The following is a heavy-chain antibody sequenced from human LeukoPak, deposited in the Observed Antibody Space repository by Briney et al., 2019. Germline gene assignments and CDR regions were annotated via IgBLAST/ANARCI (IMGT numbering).Heavy chain of an antibody. CDR1: GFTFSGSA. V-gene: IGHV3-73*01. D-gene: IGHD1-26*01. J-gene: IGHJ5*02. Sequence: GGSLRLSCAASGFTFSGSAMHWVRQAPGKGLEWVGRIRSKANSYATAYAASVKGRFTISRDDSKNTAYLQMNSLKTEDTAVYYCTRWTVGATEPWGQGTLVTVSS. CDR3: TRWTVGATEP. CDR2: IRSKANSYAT.